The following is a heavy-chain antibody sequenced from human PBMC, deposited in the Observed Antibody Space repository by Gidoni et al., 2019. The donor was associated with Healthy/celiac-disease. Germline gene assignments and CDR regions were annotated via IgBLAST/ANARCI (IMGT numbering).Heavy chain of an antibody. CDR2: ISGSGGST. J-gene: IGHJ1*01. V-gene: IGHV3-23*01. Sequence: RLSCASSGFTFSSYAMSWVRQATGQGLDWVSAISGSGGSTYDADSVKGRFTISRDNSKNTLYLQMNSLRAEDTAVYYCAKVKWYCVGDCCPAEYFQHWGQGTLVTVSS. D-gene: IGHD2-21*01. CDR3: AKVKWYCVGDCCPAEYFQH. CDR1: GFTFSSYA.